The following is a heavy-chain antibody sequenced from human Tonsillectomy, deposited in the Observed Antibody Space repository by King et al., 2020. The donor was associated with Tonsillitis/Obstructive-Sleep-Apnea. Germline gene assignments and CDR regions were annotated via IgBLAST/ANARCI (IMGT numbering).Heavy chain of an antibody. V-gene: IGHV4/OR15-8*01. Sequence: QLQESGPGLVEPSGAPSLTRVVSGGALRNGNWWGWGPPPPGEGLGGVGGIFHSGRPKDNPALQNLGTLSVDKTKNQFSLKLTSVTAADTAVYYCARDLNSYGRIAVAGTVGYWGQGTLVTVSS. D-gene: IGHD6-19*01. CDR3: ARDLNSYGRIAVAGTVGY. CDR2: IFHSGRP. CDR1: GGALRNGNW. J-gene: IGHJ4*02.